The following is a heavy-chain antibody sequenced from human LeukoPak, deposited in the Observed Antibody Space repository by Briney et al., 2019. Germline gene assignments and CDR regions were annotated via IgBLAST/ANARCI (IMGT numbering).Heavy chain of an antibody. CDR3: VKDRGQSIETAGHFGS. J-gene: IGHJ4*02. CDR1: GFTFIYYA. CDR2: ISSNGGNT. V-gene: IGHV3-64D*06. Sequence: WGVLRLSCSASGFTFIYYAMHWVRQAPGKGLEYVSGISSNGGNTYYADSVKGRFTMSRANTNNTLYLQMSSLRAEDTALYYCVKDRGQSIETAGHFGSWGQGTLVTVSS. D-gene: IGHD5-24*01.